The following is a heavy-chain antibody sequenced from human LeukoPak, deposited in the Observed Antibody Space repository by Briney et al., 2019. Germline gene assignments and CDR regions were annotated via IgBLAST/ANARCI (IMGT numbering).Heavy chain of an antibody. CDR3: ASTREYSYGKFDY. D-gene: IGHD5-18*01. J-gene: IGHJ4*02. Sequence: SETLSLTCTVSGGSISSYYWSWIRQPPGKGLEWIGYIYYSGSTYYNPSLKSRVTISVDTSKNQFSLKLSSVTAADTAVYYCASTREYSYGKFDYWGQGTLVTVSS. V-gene: IGHV4-59*06. CDR1: GGSISSYY. CDR2: IYYSGST.